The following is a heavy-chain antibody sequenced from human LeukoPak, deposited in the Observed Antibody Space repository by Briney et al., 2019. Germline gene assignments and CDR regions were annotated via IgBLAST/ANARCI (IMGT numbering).Heavy chain of an antibody. V-gene: IGHV1-46*01. J-gene: IGHJ4*02. D-gene: IGHD2-2*02. CDR1: VYTFTSYY. CDR2: INPSGGST. CDR3: ARAAVVPAAISFGDY. Sequence: ASVKVSCKASVYTFTSYYMHWVRQAPGQGLEWMGIINPSGGSTSYAQKFQGRVTMTRDTSTSTVYMELSSLRSEDTAVYYCARAAVVPAAISFGDYWGQGTLVTVSS.